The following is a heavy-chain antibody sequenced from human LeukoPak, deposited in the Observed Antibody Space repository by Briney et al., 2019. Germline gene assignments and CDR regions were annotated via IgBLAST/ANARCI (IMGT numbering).Heavy chain of an antibody. CDR3: TWNGDYVNYYYGMDV. D-gene: IGHD4-17*01. CDR2: IYSGGST. J-gene: IGHJ6*02. Sequence: GGSLRLSCAASGFTVSSNYMSWVRQAPGKGLEWVSVIYSGGSTYYADSVKGRFTISRDNSKNTLYLQMNSLRAEDTAVYYCTWNGDYVNYYYGMDVWGQGTTVTVSS. V-gene: IGHV3-66*01. CDR1: GFTVSSNY.